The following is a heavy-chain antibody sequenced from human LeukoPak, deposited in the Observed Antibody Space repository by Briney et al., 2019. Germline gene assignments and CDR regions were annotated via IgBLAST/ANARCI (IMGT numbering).Heavy chain of an antibody. D-gene: IGHD3-22*01. J-gene: IGHJ2*01. CDR2: IYEGGST. CDR1: GGSISSYY. Sequence: SETLSLTCTVSGGSISSYYWSWIRQPAGKGLGWSGYIYEGGSTNSTPTLKSRVTISVDTSKNQFSLKLSSVTAADTAVYYCAREYYYENWYFEIWGRGTLVTVSS. V-gene: IGHV4-59*01. CDR3: AREYYYENWYFEI.